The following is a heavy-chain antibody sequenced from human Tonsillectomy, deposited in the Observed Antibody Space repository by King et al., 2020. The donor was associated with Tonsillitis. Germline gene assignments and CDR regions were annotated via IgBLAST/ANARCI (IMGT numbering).Heavy chain of an antibody. CDR1: GGSIGSYY. Sequence: QLQLQESGPGLVKPSETLSLTCTVSGGSIGSYYWTWIRQPAGKGLEFIGRIYSSGSTKYNPSFKSRVTMSVDTSKNQFSLKLKFVTAADTAIYYCARDPNFYDTDPSWGQGILVTVSS. J-gene: IGHJ4*02. CDR3: ARDPNFYDTDPS. V-gene: IGHV4-4*07. D-gene: IGHD2/OR15-2a*01. CDR2: IYSSGST.